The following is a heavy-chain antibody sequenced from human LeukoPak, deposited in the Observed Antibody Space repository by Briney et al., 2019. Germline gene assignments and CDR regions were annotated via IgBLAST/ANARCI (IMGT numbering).Heavy chain of an antibody. V-gene: IGHV4-4*02. D-gene: IGHD5-24*01. CDR3: AKDHFPRRVGYNGGESDY. CDR2: IYHSGST. Sequence: SETLSLTCAVSGGSISSSNWWSWVRQPPGKGLEWIGEIYHSGSTNYNPSLKSRVTISVDKSKNQFSLKLSSVTAADTAVYYCAKDHFPRRVGYNGGESDYWGQGTLVTISS. J-gene: IGHJ4*02. CDR1: GGSISSSNW.